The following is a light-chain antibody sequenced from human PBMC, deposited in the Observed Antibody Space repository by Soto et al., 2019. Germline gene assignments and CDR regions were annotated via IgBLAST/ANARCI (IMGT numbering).Light chain of an antibody. J-gene: IGKJ4*01. V-gene: IGKV3-11*01. CDR2: DAS. Sequence: EIVLTQSPVTLSLSPGERATLSCRASQSVSSYLAWYQQKPGQAPRLLIYDASNRATGIPARFSGSGSGTDFTLTISSLEPEDFAVYYCQQSSNWPLTFGGGTKVDIK. CDR1: QSVSSY. CDR3: QQSSNWPLT.